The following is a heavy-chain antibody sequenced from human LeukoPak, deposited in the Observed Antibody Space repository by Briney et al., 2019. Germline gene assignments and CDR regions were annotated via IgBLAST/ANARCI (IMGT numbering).Heavy chain of an antibody. CDR3: ARTQYDFWSGTYYFDY. CDR1: GGSISSGSYY. J-gene: IGHJ4*02. V-gene: IGHV4-61*02. CDR2: IYTSGST. Sequence: SETLSLTCTVSGGSISSGSYYWSWIRQPAGKGLEWIGRIYTSGSTNYNPSLKSRVTISVDTSKNQFSLKLSSVTAADTAVYYCARTQYDFWSGTYYFDYWGQGTLVAVSS. D-gene: IGHD3-3*01.